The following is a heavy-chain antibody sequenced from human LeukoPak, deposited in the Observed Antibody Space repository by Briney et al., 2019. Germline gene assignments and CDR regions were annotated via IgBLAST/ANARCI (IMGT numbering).Heavy chain of an antibody. CDR2: INPSGGST. CDR3: ARDREEEYSGYEGY. CDR1: GYSFTSFC. Sequence: ASVKVSCKASGYSFTSFCMHWVRQAPGQGLEWMGIINPSGGSTSYAQKFQGRVTMTRDTSTSTVYMDLSSLRSEDTAVYYCARDREEEYSGYEGYWGQGTLVTVSS. D-gene: IGHD5-12*01. V-gene: IGHV1-46*01. J-gene: IGHJ4*02.